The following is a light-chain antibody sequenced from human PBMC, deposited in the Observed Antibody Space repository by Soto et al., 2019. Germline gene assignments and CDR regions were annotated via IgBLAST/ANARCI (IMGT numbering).Light chain of an antibody. CDR1: GSNIGSNS. Sequence: QSVLTQPPSASGTPGQRVTISCPGSGSNIGSNSVYWYQQLPGTAPKLLIYSNNQRPSGVPDRFSGSKSGTSASLAISGLRSEDEAEYYCAAWDDSLSGVVFGGGTKVTVL. CDR3: AAWDDSLSGVV. V-gene: IGLV1-47*02. CDR2: SNN. J-gene: IGLJ3*02.